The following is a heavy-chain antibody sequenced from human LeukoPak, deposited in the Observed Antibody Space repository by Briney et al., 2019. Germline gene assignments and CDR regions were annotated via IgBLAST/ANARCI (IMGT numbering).Heavy chain of an antibody. Sequence: SETLSLTCTVSGYSISSGYYWGWIRQPPGKGLEWIGSIYHSGSTYYNPSLKSRVTISVDTSKNQFSLKLSYVTAADTAVYYCARDVEWLVPRRNWFDPWGQGTLVTVSS. CDR2: IYHSGST. D-gene: IGHD6-19*01. CDR1: GYSISSGYY. J-gene: IGHJ5*02. V-gene: IGHV4-38-2*02. CDR3: ARDVEWLVPRRNWFDP.